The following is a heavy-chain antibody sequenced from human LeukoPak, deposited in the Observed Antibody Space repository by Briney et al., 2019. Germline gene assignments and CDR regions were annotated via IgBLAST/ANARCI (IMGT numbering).Heavy chain of an antibody. V-gene: IGHV1-2*02. D-gene: IGHD3-22*01. Sequence: GASVKVSCKASGYTFTGYYMHWVRQAPGQGLEWMGWINPNSGGTNYAQKFQGRVTMTRDTSISTAYMELSRLRSDDTAVYHCARVTYYDGSGYCPHFDYWGQGTLVTVSS. CDR3: ARVTYYDGSGYCPHFDY. J-gene: IGHJ4*02. CDR1: GYTFTGYY. CDR2: INPNSGGT.